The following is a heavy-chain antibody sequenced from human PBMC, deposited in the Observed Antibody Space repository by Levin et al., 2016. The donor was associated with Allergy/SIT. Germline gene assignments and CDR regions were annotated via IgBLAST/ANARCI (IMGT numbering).Heavy chain of an antibody. CDR1: GFTFSSYA. D-gene: IGHD3-10*01. CDR2: ISGSGGST. V-gene: IGHV3-23*01. CDR3: AKEITMVRGYYFDY. Sequence: GESLKISCAASGFTFSSYAMSWVRQAPGKGLEWVSAISGSGGSTYYADSVKGRFTISRDNSKNTLYLQMNSLRAEDTAVYYCAKEITMVRGYYFDYWGQGTLVTVSS. J-gene: IGHJ4*02.